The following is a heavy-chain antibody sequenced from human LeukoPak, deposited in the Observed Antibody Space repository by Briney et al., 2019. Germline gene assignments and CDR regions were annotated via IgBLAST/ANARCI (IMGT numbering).Heavy chain of an antibody. V-gene: IGHV1-46*01. D-gene: IGHD6-6*01. Sequence: ASVKVSCKASGYTFTSYYMHWVRQAPGQGLEWMGIINPSGGSTSYAQKFQGRVTMTRDMSTSTVYMELSSLRSEDTAVYYRARDAVRSLKYSIPPGHVDYWGQGTLVTVSS. CDR2: INPSGGST. CDR3: ARDAVRSLKYSIPPGHVDY. CDR1: GYTFTSYY. J-gene: IGHJ4*02.